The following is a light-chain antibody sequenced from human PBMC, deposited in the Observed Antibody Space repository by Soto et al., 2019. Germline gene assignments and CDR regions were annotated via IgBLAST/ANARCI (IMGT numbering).Light chain of an antibody. Sequence: EIVVTQSPATLSVSPGERASLSCWTSQSVSNNLAWYQQKPGQAPRLLIYGASTRTTDIPARFSGSGSGTDFTLTISSLQSEDFSVYYCQQYNNWPPSINFGQGTRLEIK. J-gene: IGKJ5*01. CDR2: GAS. CDR3: QQYNNWPPSIN. CDR1: QSVSNN. V-gene: IGKV3-15*01.